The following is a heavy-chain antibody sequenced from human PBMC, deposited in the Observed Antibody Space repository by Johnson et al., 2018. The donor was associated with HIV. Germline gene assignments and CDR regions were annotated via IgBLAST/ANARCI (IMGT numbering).Heavy chain of an antibody. D-gene: IGHD6-19*01. CDR3: AREWGGWPLGAFDI. CDR2: IYSGGTT. V-gene: IGHV3-53*01. Sequence: MQLVESGGGLIQPGGSLRLSCAVSGFSVRNNYMSWVRQAPGKGLEWVSVIYSGGTTYYADSVKGRFTISRDTSKNTLYLQMNSLRAEDTAVYYCAREWGGWPLGAFDIWGQGTMVTVSS. J-gene: IGHJ3*02. CDR1: GFSVRNNY.